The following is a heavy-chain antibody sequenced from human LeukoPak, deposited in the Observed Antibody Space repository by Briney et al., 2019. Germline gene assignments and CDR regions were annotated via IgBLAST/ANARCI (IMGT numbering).Heavy chain of an antibody. CDR3: AKDFTRGTRFGKIPHYFET. Sequence: GGSLRLSCAASGFTFSSYAMHWVRQAPGKGLEWVAVISYDGSNTYYADSVKGRFTISRDNSKNTLYLQMNSLRAEDTAVYYCAKDFTRGTRFGKIPHYFETWGRGTLVTVSS. CDR1: GFTFSSYA. CDR2: ISYDGSNT. V-gene: IGHV3-30*18. D-gene: IGHD3-10*01. J-gene: IGHJ4*02.